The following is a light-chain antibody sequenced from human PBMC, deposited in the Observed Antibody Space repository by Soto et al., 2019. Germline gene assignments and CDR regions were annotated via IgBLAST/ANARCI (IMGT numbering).Light chain of an antibody. CDR2: DAS. V-gene: IGKV1-5*01. CDR1: QSISSY. CDR3: QQYESYSWT. Sequence: PSSLSASVGDRVTITCRASQSISSYLNWYQQKPGRAPNLLIYDASSLQSGVPSRFSGSGSGTEFTLTISSLQPDDSATYYCQQYESYSWTFGQGTKVDIK. J-gene: IGKJ1*01.